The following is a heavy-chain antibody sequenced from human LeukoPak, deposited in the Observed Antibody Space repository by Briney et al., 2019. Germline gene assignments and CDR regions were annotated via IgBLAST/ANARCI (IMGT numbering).Heavy chain of an antibody. V-gene: IGHV3-30*03. CDR1: GFTFSSYG. Sequence: GGSLRLSCAASGFTFSSYGMHWVRQAPGKGLEWVAVISYDGSNKYYADSVKGRFTISRDNSKNTLYLQMNSLRAEDTAVYYCARVLEVVPASFDYWGQGTLVTVSS. CDR2: ISYDGSNK. CDR3: ARVLEVVPASFDY. D-gene: IGHD2-2*01. J-gene: IGHJ4*02.